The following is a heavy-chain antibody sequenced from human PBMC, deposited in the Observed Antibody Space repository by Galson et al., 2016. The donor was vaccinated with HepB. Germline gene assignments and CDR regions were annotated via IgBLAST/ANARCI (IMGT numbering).Heavy chain of an antibody. Sequence: SLRLSCAASGFSFDGYGMHWVRQTPGKGLEWVSGISWNSDTIGYADSVKGRFTISRDNAKNSLHLQMNSLRAEDTALYYCAKGYNFWNYERLGIAAAFEIWGQGTVITVSS. V-gene: IGHV3-9*01. CDR2: ISWNSDTI. CDR1: GFSFDGYG. CDR3: AKGYNFWNYERLGIAAAFEI. D-gene: IGHD1-7*01. J-gene: IGHJ3*02.